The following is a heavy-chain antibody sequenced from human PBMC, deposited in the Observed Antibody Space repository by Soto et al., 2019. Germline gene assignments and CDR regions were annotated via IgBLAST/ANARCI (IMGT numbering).Heavy chain of an antibody. V-gene: IGHV1-69*08. CDR2: IIPILGIA. Sequence: QVQLVQSGAEVKKPGSSVKVSCKASGGTFSSYTISWVRQAPGQGLEWMGRIIPILGIANYAQKFQGRVTITAEKATSTAYMELSSLRSEDTAVYYWARDPSTGTFQHWGQGTLVTVSS. CDR3: ARDPSTGTFQH. J-gene: IGHJ1*01. CDR1: GGTFSSYT. D-gene: IGHD2-8*02.